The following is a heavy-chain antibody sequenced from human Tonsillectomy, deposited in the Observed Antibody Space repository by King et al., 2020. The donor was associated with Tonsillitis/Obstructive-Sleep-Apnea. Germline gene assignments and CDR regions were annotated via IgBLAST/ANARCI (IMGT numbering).Heavy chain of an antibody. Sequence: VQLVESGGGVVQPGRSLRLSCAASGFTFSSHAMHWVRQAPGKGLEWVAIISYDGSNKYYADSVKGRFTISRDNSKNTLDLQMRSLRGEDTAVYYCARAGYYDFWSGAMDVWGKGTTVTVSS. CDR1: GFTFSSHA. D-gene: IGHD3-3*01. J-gene: IGHJ6*03. V-gene: IGHV3-30*04. CDR2: ISYDGSNK. CDR3: ARAGYYDFWSGAMDV.